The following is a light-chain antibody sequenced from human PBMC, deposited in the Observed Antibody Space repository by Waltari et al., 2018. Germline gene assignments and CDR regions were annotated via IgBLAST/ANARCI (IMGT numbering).Light chain of an antibody. Sequence: QSALTQPASVSGSPGQSITISCAGTSSDIGGYNYVSWYQQHPGKAPKLMIYDVSKWPSGVSNRFSGSKSGNTASLTISGLQAEDEADYFCSSYTGSSTWVFGTGTEVTVL. CDR1: SSDIGGYNY. V-gene: IGLV2-14*01. CDR3: SSYTGSSTWV. J-gene: IGLJ1*01. CDR2: DVS.